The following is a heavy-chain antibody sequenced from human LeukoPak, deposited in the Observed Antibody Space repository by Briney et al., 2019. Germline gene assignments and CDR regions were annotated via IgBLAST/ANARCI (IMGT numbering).Heavy chain of an antibody. CDR2: ISGSGGST. J-gene: IGHJ4*02. CDR1: GFTFSSYA. D-gene: IGHD1-7*01. Sequence: GGSLRLSCAASGFTFSSYAMSWVRQAPGKGLEWVSAISGSGGSTYYADSVKGRFTTSRDNSKNTLYLQMNSLRAEDTAVYYCAKGFGGNYCAWLEPGVDYWGQGTLVTVSS. CDR3: AKGFGGNYCAWLEPGVDY. V-gene: IGHV3-23*01.